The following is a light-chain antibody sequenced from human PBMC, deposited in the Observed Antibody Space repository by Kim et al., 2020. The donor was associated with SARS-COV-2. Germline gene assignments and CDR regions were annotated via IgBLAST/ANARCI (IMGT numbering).Light chain of an antibody. CDR1: QSVSSSH. Sequence: SLSAEERATLSGRAGQSVSSSHLAWYQQRPGQPPRLLLSGASSRATGIPDRFSGSGYGTDFTLTISRLEPEDFAVYYCQQFGSSFTFGQGTKLEI. J-gene: IGKJ2*01. V-gene: IGKV3-20*01. CDR2: GAS. CDR3: QQFGSSFT.